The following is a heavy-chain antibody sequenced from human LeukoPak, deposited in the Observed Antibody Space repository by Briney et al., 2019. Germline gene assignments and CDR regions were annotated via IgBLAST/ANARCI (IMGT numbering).Heavy chain of an antibody. Sequence: GGSLRLSCAAPGFTFSDYYMSWIRQAPGKGLEWVSYISSSGSTIYYADSVKGRFTISRDNAKNSLYLQMNSLRAEDTAVYYCARDSSPIAAGSGDGMDVWGQGTTVTVSS. CDR2: ISSSGSTI. CDR3: ARDSSPIAAGSGDGMDV. V-gene: IGHV3-11*01. CDR1: GFTFSDYY. J-gene: IGHJ6*02. D-gene: IGHD6-13*01.